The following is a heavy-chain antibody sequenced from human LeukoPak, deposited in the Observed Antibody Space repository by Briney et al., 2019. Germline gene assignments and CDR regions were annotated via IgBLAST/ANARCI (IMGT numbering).Heavy chain of an antibody. CDR1: GGSISSGGYY. CDR3: ARVGGGYGGSHFDY. V-gene: IGHV4-31*03. D-gene: IGHD5-12*01. J-gene: IGHJ4*02. CDR2: IYYSGST. Sequence: PSETLSLTCTVSGGSISSGGYYWRWIRQHPGKGLEWIGYIYYSGSTYYNPSLKSRVTISVDTSKNQFSLKLSSVTAADTAVYYCARVGGGYGGSHFDYWGQGTLVTVSS.